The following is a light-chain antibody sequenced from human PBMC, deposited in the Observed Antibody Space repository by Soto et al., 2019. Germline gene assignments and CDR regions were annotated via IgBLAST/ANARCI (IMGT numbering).Light chain of an antibody. CDR1: NSNIGTGFD. V-gene: IGLV1-40*01. CDR2: GTS. CDR3: SSYTSSSTQV. J-gene: IGLJ1*01. Sequence: QSVLTQPPSVSGAPGQRVTIACTGNNSNIGTGFDVHWYRHFPGAAPKLLLSGTSHRPSGVPDRFSGSKSGTSASLAITGLQAEDEADYYCSSYTSSSTQVFGTGTKLTVL.